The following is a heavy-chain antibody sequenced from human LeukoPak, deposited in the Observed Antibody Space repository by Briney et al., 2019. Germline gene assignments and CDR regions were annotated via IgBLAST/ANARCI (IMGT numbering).Heavy chain of an antibody. D-gene: IGHD3-10*01. V-gene: IGHV4-61*02. CDR2: IHTSGST. CDR1: GGSISSGSLY. Sequence: SETLSLTCTVSGGSISSGSLYWSWIRQPAVKGLEWIGRIHTSGSTNYNPSLKSRVTISVDTSKNQFSLKLSSVTAADTAVYYCARGHTRGVKFWSPLNYFDYWGQGTLVTVSS. J-gene: IGHJ4*02. CDR3: ARGHTRGVKFWSPLNYFDY.